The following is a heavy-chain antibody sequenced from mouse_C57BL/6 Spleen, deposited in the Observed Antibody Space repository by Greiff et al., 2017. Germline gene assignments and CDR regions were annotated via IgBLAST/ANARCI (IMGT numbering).Heavy chain of an antibody. Sequence: VQLQQSGAELVKPGASVKISCKASGYAFSSYWMNWVKQRPGKGLEWIGQIYPGDGDTNYNGKFKGKATLTADKSSSTAYMQLSSLTSEDSAVYFCARSGLWSLYFDYWGQGTTLTVSS. V-gene: IGHV1-80*01. J-gene: IGHJ2*01. CDR2: IYPGDGDT. CDR1: GYAFSSYW. D-gene: IGHD1-1*02. CDR3: ARSGLWSLYFDY.